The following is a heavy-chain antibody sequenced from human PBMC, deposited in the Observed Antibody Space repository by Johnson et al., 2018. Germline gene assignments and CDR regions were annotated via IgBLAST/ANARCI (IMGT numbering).Heavy chain of an antibody. CDR3: ARYAGIAAAVNEYYYYYYMDV. V-gene: IGHV3-11*04. Sequence: QVQLVESGGGLVKPGGSLRLSCAASGFTFSDYYMSWIRPAPGKGLEWVSYISSSGSTIYYADSVKGRFTIPRDNAMNSLYLQMNSLRAEDPAVYYCARYAGIAAAVNEYYYYYYMDVWGKGTTVTVSS. CDR2: ISSSGSTI. J-gene: IGHJ6*03. D-gene: IGHD6-13*01. CDR1: GFTFSDYY.